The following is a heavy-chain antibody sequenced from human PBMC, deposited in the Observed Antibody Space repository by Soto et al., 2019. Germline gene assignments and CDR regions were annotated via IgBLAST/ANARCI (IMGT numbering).Heavy chain of an antibody. V-gene: IGHV3-23*01. Sequence: EVQLLESGGGLVQPGGSLRLSCAASGFTFSSYAMSWVRQAPGKGVEWGSAISGSGGSRYYADSVKGRFTISRDNSKNTLYLQMNGLRAEDTAVYYCAKPRGSGSYPLPFDYWGQGTLVTVSS. D-gene: IGHD3-10*01. CDR1: GFTFSSYA. CDR2: ISGSGGSR. CDR3: AKPRGSGSYPLPFDY. J-gene: IGHJ4*02.